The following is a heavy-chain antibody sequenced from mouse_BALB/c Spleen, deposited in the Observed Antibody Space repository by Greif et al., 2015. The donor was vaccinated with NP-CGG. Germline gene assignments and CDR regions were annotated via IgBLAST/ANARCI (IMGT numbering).Heavy chain of an antibody. Sequence: VKLMESGAELAKPGASVKMSCKASGYTFTSYWMHWVKQRPGQGLEWIGYINPSTGYTEYNQKFKDKATLTADKSSSTAYMQLSSLTSGDSAVYYCARRELTGTGWFAYWGQGTLVTVSA. CDR2: INPSTGYT. CDR1: GYTFTSYW. D-gene: IGHD4-1*01. CDR3: ARRELTGTGWFAY. J-gene: IGHJ3*01. V-gene: IGHV1-7*01.